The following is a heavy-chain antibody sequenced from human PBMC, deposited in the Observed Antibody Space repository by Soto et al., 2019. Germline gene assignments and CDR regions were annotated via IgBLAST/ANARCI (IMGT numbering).Heavy chain of an antibody. CDR1: GGSITTGDYY. V-gene: IGHV4-30-4*01. CDR3: ASKDGYKRTY. CDR2: IYYSGST. J-gene: IGHJ4*02. D-gene: IGHD5-12*01. Sequence: SETLSLTCTFSGGSITTGDYYWSWIRQPPGKGLEWIGYIYYSGSTFYSPSLKSRITISLDTPKNQFSLRLGSVTAADTAVYYCASKDGYKRTYWGQGTQVTVSS.